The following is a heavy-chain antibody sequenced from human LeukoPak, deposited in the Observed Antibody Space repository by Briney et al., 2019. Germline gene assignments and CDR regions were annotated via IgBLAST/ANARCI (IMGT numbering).Heavy chain of an antibody. Sequence: SETLSLTCTVPGGSISSYYWSWIRQRAGKGLEWVGRIYTSGSTNYNPSLKSRVTISVDKSKNQFSLKLSSVTAADTAVYYCARGLYYDFWSAYDAFDIWGQGTMVTVSS. CDR3: ARGLYYDFWSAYDAFDI. V-gene: IGHV4-4*07. J-gene: IGHJ3*02. CDR2: IYTSGST. CDR1: GGSISSYY. D-gene: IGHD3-3*01.